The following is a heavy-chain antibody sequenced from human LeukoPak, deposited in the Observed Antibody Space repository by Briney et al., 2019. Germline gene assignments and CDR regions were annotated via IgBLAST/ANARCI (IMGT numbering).Heavy chain of an antibody. CDR1: GFTFSSYW. Sequence: GGSLRLSCTASGFTFSSYWMSWVRQAPGKGPEWVANIKEDGSEIDYADSVKGRFSISRDNAKNSVSLQMSNLRAEDTAVYYCARDNPGGHFVYWGQGILVAVSS. CDR2: IKEDGSEI. V-gene: IGHV3-7*01. J-gene: IGHJ4*02. CDR3: ARDNPGGHFVY. D-gene: IGHD3-16*01.